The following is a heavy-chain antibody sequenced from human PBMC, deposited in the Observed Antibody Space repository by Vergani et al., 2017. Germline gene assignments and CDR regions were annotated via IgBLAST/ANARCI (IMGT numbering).Heavy chain of an antibody. CDR2: IYHSGST. J-gene: IGHJ6*02. CDR3: ARLRLEDSGYDVGGMDV. Sequence: QVQLEESGPGLVKPSETLSLTCAVSGYSISSGYYWGWIRQPPGKGLEWIGSIYHSGSTYYNPSLKSRVTISVDTSKNQFSLKLSSVTAADTAVYYCARLRLEDSGYDVGGMDVWGQGTTVTVSS. V-gene: IGHV4-38-2*01. CDR1: GYSISSGYY. D-gene: IGHD5-12*01.